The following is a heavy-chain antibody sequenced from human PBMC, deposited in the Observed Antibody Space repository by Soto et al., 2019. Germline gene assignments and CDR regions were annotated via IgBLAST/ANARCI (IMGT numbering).Heavy chain of an antibody. D-gene: IGHD2-2*01. J-gene: IGHJ6*02. CDR1: GFTFSSYG. CDR2: IWYDGSNK. V-gene: IGHV3-30*02. CDR3: AKTRVVVPAAYYYYGMDV. Sequence: GVFLRLSCAASGFTFSSYGMHWVRKAPGKGLEWVAVIWYDGSNKYYADSVKGRFTISRDNSKNTLYLQMNSLRAEDTAVYYCAKTRVVVPAAYYYYGMDVWGQGTTVTVSS.